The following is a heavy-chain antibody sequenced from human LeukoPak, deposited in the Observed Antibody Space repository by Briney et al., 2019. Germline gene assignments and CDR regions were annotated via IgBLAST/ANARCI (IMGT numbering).Heavy chain of an antibody. CDR1: GGSFSGYY. J-gene: IGHJ4*02. V-gene: IGHV4-34*01. CDR3: ASGSSGSCHN. D-gene: IGHD3-22*01. Sequence: SETLSLTCAVYGGSFSGYYWSWIRQPPGKGLEWIAEISHSGTTHYNPSLKSRVIISVDKSKNQVFLKLNSVTAADTAMYYCASGSSGSCHNWGQGTLVTVSS. CDR2: ISHSGTT.